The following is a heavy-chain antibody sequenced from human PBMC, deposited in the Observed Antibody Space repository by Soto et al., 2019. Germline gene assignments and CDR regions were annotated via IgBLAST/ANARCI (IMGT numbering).Heavy chain of an antibody. CDR2: IYHTGAT. CDR1: GASIISLDYY. J-gene: IGHJ5*02. Sequence: QVQLQESGPGLVRPSQTLSLTCTVSGASIISLDYYWTWIRQPPGKGLEWIGHIYHTGATYYNPSLESRVDMLVDTSNNRSSLKLSSVTPADTGVFYCARGAVVSLVRGVMGGNWFHPWGQGTLVTVSS. V-gene: IGHV4-30-4*01. CDR3: ARGAVVSLVRGVMGGNWFHP. D-gene: IGHD3-10*01.